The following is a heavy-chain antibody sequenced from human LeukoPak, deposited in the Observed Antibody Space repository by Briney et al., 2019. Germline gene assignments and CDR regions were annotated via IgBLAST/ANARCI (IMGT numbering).Heavy chain of an antibody. CDR2: ISSSSSYI. CDR3: ARDRVPAAMPGDNWFDP. V-gene: IGHV3-21*01. Sequence: GGSLRLSCAASGFTFSSYSMNWVRQAPGKGLEWVSSISSSSSYIYYADSVKGRFTTSRDNAKNSLYLQMNSLRTEDTAVYYCARDRVPAAMPGDNWFDPWGQGTLVTVSS. CDR1: GFTFSSYS. J-gene: IGHJ5*02. D-gene: IGHD2-2*01.